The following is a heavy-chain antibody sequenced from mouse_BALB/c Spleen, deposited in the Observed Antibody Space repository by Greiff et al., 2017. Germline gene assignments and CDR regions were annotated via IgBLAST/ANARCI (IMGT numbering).Heavy chain of an antibody. CDR3: ARHDYGSPIMDY. CDR1: GFTFSSYT. Sequence: EVKLMESGGGLVQPGGSLKLSCAASGFTFSSYTMSWVRQTPEKRLEWVAYISNGGGSTYYPDTVKGRFTISRDNAKNTLYLQMSSLKSEDTAMYYCARHDYGSPIMDYWGQGTSVTVSS. D-gene: IGHD1-1*01. J-gene: IGHJ4*01. CDR2: ISNGGGST. V-gene: IGHV5-12-2*01.